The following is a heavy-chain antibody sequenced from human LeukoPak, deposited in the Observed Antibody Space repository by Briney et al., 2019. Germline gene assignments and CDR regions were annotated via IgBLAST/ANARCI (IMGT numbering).Heavy chain of an antibody. CDR1: GFTFSGYA. Sequence: GGSLRLSCAASGFTFSGYAMSWVRQAPGEGLEWVSATSAGGGRTYYADSVKGRFTISRDNSENTLYLQMNSLRAEDTAVYYCAKAVGQWLVASPWGQGTLVTVSS. CDR2: TSAGGGRT. V-gene: IGHV3-23*01. D-gene: IGHD6-19*01. CDR3: AKAVGQWLVASP. J-gene: IGHJ5*02.